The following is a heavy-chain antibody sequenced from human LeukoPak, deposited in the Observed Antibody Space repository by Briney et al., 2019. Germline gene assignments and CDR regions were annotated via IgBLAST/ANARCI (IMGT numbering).Heavy chain of an antibody. CDR3: AKAGSDVVVTLLYNWFDP. CDR1: GFTFDDYA. D-gene: IGHD2-15*01. CDR2: ISWSSGSI. Sequence: GRSLRLSCAASGFTFDDYAMHWVRQAPGKGLEWVSGISWSSGSIGYADSVKGRFTISRDNAKNSLYLQMNSLRAEDTALYYCAKAGSDVVVTLLYNWFDPWGQGTLVTVSS. J-gene: IGHJ5*02. V-gene: IGHV3-9*01.